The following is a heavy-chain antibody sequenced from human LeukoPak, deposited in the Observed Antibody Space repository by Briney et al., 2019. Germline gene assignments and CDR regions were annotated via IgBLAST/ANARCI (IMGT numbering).Heavy chain of an antibody. V-gene: IGHV3-30*02. CDR2: IRYDGSNK. D-gene: IGHD3-10*01. J-gene: IGHJ6*03. CDR1: GFTFSSYD. CDR3: AKDYYGRVSYYYMDV. Sequence: GGSLRLSCAASGFTFSSYDIHWVRQAPGKGLEWVAFIRYDGSNKKYADSVRGRFTISRDNSKNTLYLQMHSLRAEDTAVYYCAKDYYGRVSYYYMDVWGKGTTVTISS.